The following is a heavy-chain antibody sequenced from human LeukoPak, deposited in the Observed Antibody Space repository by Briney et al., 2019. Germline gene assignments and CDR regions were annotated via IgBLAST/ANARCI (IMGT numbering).Heavy chain of an antibody. CDR2: IYSGGST. CDR3: ARVHYYGGNSDAFDI. V-gene: IGHV3-53*01. Sequence: GGSLRLSCAASGFTVSSNYMSWVRQAPGKGLEWVSVIYSGGSTYYADSVKGRFTISRDNSKNTLYLQMNSLRAEDTAVYYCARVHYYGGNSDAFDIWGQGTMVTVSS. CDR1: GFTVSSNY. J-gene: IGHJ3*02. D-gene: IGHD4-23*01.